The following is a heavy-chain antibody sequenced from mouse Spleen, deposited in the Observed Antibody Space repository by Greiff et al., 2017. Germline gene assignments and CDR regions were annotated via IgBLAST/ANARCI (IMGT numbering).Heavy chain of an antibody. CDR1: GYSFTSYW. J-gene: IGHJ2*01. CDR3: TKLYGNYDYFDY. D-gene: IGHD2-1*01. Sequence: EVQLQESGTVLARPGASVKMSCKASGYSFTSYWMHWVKQRPGQGLEWIGAIYPGNSDTSYNQKFKGKAKLTAVTSASTAYMELSSLTNEDSAVYYCTKLYGNYDYFDYWGQGTTLTVSS. CDR2: IYPGNSDT. V-gene: IGHV1-5*01.